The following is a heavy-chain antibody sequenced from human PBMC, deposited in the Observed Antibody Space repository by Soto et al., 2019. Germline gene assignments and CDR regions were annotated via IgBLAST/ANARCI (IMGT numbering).Heavy chain of an antibody. CDR3: AAHRGHTYGPLDY. J-gene: IGHJ4*02. V-gene: IGHV4-4*02. CDR1: GGSISSTNW. CDR2: IYHTGST. D-gene: IGHD5-18*01. Sequence: QVQLQESGPGLLKPSGALSLTCAVSGGSISSTNWWTWVRQSPGKGLEWIGEIYHTGSTNYNPSLKSRVTISVDKSKNQFSLKLDSVTAADTAVYSCAAHRGHTYGPLDYWGQGTLVTVSS.